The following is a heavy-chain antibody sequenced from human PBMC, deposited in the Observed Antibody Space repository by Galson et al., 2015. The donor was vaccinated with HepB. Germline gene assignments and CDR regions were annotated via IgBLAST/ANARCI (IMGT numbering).Heavy chain of an antibody. CDR2: INTNTGNP. D-gene: IGHD4-17*01. V-gene: IGHV7-4-1*02. CDR1: GYTFTSYA. CDR3: AREGLTVTDNWFDP. J-gene: IGHJ5*02. Sequence: SVKVSCKASGYTFTSYAMNWVRQAPGQGLEWMGWINTNTGNPTYAQGFTGRFVFSLDTSVSTAYLQISSLKAEDTAVYYCAREGLTVTDNWFDPWGQGTLVTVSS.